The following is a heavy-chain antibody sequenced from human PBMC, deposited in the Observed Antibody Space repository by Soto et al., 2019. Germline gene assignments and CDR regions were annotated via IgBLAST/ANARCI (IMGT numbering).Heavy chain of an antibody. D-gene: IGHD2-2*01. J-gene: IGHJ6*02. CDR1: GGSISRGGYY. CDR2: IYYSGST. CDR3: ARDRGGHIVVVPAAINGMDV. V-gene: IGHV4-31*03. Sequence: PSETLSLTCTVSGGSISRGGYYWSWIRQHPGKGLEWIGYIYYSGSTYYNPSLKSRVTISVDTSKNQFSLKLSSVTAADTAVYYCARDRGGHIVVVPAAINGMDVWGQGTTVTVSS.